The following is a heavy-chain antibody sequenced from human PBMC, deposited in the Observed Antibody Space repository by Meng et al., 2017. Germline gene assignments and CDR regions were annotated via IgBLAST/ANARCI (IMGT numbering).Heavy chain of an antibody. V-gene: IGHV1-18*01. Sequence: GPLVQSGAEVKKPGASVKVSCEASGYTLSSDGFSWVRQAPGQGLEWLGWINTYNGKTDYAQKFQGRITMTTDTFTSTAYMELRNLRSDDTAVYYCATRGNPYLNCWGQGTLVTVSS. CDR2: INTYNGKT. CDR1: GYTLSSDG. CDR3: ATRGNPYLNC. J-gene: IGHJ4*02.